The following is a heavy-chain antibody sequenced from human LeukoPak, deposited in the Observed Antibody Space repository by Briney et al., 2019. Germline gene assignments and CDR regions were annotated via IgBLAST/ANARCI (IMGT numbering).Heavy chain of an antibody. CDR2: IVKSGGST. Sequence: GGSLRLSCAASGFTFSNYAMSWVRQAPGKGLEWVSAIVKSGGSTFYADSVKGRFTISRGNSKNTLYLQMNSLRAEDTAVYYCAKRDTSNSFYFDYWGQGTLVTVSS. CDR1: GFTFSNYA. V-gene: IGHV3-23*01. D-gene: IGHD5-18*01. J-gene: IGHJ4*02. CDR3: AKRDTSNSFYFDY.